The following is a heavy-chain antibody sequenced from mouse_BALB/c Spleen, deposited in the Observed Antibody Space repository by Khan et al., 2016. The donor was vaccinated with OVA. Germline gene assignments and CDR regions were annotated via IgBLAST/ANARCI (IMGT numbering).Heavy chain of an antibody. CDR3: ASHLTGSFAY. V-gene: IGHV5-6*01. J-gene: IGHJ3*01. D-gene: IGHD4-1*01. Sequence: EVQLVESGGDLVKPGGSLKLSCAASGFTFRNYGMSWVRQIPDKRLEWVATINSDGSYTYYPDSVKGRFTISRNNAKNTLYLEMSSLKSDDTAMYDCASHLTGSFAYWGQGTLVTVFA. CDR1: GFTFRNYG. CDR2: INSDGSYT.